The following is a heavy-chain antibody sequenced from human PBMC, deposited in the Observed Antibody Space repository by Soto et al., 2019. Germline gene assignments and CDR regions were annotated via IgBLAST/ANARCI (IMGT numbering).Heavy chain of an antibody. D-gene: IGHD2-21*02. Sequence: SETLSLTCTVSGGSISSGGYYWNWIRQHPGKSMEWIGYIYYSGSTVYNPSFKSRVTISVDTSKNQFSLKLNSVTAADTAVYYCARDLWGYCGTDCYPLDVWGQGTTVTVSS. J-gene: IGHJ6*02. CDR1: GGSISSGGYY. CDR2: IYYSGST. CDR3: ARDLWGYCGTDCYPLDV. V-gene: IGHV4-61*08.